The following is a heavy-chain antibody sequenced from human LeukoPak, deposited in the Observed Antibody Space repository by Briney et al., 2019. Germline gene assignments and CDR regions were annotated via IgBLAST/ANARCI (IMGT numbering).Heavy chain of an antibody. CDR2: IYGGGST. J-gene: IGHJ4*02. D-gene: IGHD6-13*01. Sequence: GGSLGLSCAASGFIVSSNYMSWVRQAPGKGLEWVSVIYGGGSTYYADSVKGRFTISRDNSKNTLYLQMNSLRAEDTAVYYCARSRYSSSWFDYWGQGTLVTVSS. V-gene: IGHV3-53*01. CDR1: GFIVSSNY. CDR3: ARSRYSSSWFDY.